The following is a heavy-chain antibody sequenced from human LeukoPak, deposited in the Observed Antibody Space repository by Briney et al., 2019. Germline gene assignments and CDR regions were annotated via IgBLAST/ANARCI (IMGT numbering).Heavy chain of an antibody. Sequence: SETLSLTCTVSGGSISSGGYYWRWIRQHPGKGLEWIGYIYYSGSTYYNPSLKSRVTISVDTSKNQFSLKLSSVTAADTAVYYCAREDYGCNLRKWWDGWGQGTLDTVCS. CDR2: IYYSGST. CDR1: GGSISSGGYY. J-gene: IGHJ4*02. CDR3: AREDYGCNLRKWWDG. V-gene: IGHV4-31*03. D-gene: IGHD4-23*01.